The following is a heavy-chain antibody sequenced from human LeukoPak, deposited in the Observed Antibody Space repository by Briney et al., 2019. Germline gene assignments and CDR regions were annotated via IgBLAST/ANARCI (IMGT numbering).Heavy chain of an antibody. J-gene: IGHJ4*02. V-gene: IGHV3-23*01. CDR2: IDYSGGST. Sequence: GGSLRLSCTASGFTLSSYEMSWIRQAPGKGLEWVSSIDYSGGSTHYADSVMGRFTISRDNSKNTLYLQMNSLRAEDTAVYYCARGVGYSGYVDYWGQGTLVTVSS. CDR1: GFTLSSYE. CDR3: ARGVGYSGYVDY. D-gene: IGHD5-12*01.